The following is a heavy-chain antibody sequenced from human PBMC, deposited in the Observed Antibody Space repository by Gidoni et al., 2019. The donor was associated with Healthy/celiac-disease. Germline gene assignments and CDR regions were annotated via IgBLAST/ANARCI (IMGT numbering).Heavy chain of an antibody. Sequence: QVQLVQSGAEVKKPGSSVKVSCKASGGTFSSYAISWVRQAPGQGLEWMGGIIPIFGTANYAQKFQGRVTITADESTSTAYMELSSLRSEDTAVYYCASRIVVVPAAMSARYYYYGMDVWGQGTTVTVSS. CDR3: ASRIVVVPAAMSARYYYYGMDV. V-gene: IGHV1-69*01. J-gene: IGHJ6*02. CDR1: GGTFSSYA. D-gene: IGHD2-2*01. CDR2: IIPIFGTA.